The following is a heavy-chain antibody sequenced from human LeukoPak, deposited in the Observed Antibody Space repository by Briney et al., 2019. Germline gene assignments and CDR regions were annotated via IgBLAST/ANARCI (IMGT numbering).Heavy chain of an antibody. CDR3: ARDMDQVVATSPFDY. Sequence: ASVKVSCKASGYTFTSYYMHWVRQAPGQGLEWMGIINPSGGSTSYAQKFQGRVTMTRDTSTSTVYMELSSLRSEDTAVYYCARDMDQVVATSPFDYWGQGTLVTVSS. D-gene: IGHD5-12*01. CDR1: GYTFTSYY. V-gene: IGHV1-46*01. J-gene: IGHJ4*02. CDR2: INPSGGST.